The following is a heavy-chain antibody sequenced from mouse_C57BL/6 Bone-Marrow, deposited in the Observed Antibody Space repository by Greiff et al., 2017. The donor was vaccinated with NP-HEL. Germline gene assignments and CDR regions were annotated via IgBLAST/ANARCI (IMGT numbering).Heavy chain of an antibody. CDR1: GYTFTDYY. CDR3: ARQSGTTVFDY. V-gene: IGHV1-76*01. D-gene: IGHD1-1*01. Sequence: QVHVKQSGAELVRPGASVKLSCKASGYTFTDYYINWVKQRPGQGLEWIARLYPGSGNTYYNEKFKGKATLTAEKSSSTAYMQLSSLTSEDSAVYFCARQSGTTVFDYWGQGTTLTVSS. CDR2: LYPGSGNT. J-gene: IGHJ2*01.